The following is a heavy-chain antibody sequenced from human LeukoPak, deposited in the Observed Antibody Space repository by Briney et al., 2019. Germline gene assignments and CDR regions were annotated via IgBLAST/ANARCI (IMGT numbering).Heavy chain of an antibody. D-gene: IGHD1-26*01. J-gene: IGHJ4*02. CDR3: AKGSQGALEY. CDR1: GFTFSSYG. Sequence: PGGSLRLSCAASGFTFSSYGMHWVRQAPGKGLEWVAVISYDGSNKYYADSVKGRFTISRDNSKNTLYLQMNSLRAEDTAVYYCAKGSQGALEYWGQGTLVTVSS. V-gene: IGHV3-30*18. CDR2: ISYDGSNK.